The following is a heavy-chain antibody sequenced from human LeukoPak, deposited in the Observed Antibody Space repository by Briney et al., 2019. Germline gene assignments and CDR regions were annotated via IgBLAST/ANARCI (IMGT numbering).Heavy chain of an antibody. V-gene: IGHV3-30*02. CDR1: GFTFSSYG. J-gene: IGHJ4*02. CDR3: AKEGGRGYSQGDYFDY. CDR2: IRYDGSNK. D-gene: IGHD5-18*01. Sequence: PGGSLRLSCAASGFTFSSYGMHWVRQAPGKGLEWVAFIRYDGSNKYYADSVKGRFTISRDNSKNSLYLQMNSLRTEDTALYYCAKEGGRGYSQGDYFDYWGQGTLVTVSS.